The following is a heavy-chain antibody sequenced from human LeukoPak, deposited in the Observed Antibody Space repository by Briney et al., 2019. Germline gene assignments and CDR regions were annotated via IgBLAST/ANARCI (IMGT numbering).Heavy chain of an antibody. CDR1: GFTFDDYA. CDR3: AKDTYYYDSSGYYHYFDY. CDR2: ISGDGGST. J-gene: IGHJ4*02. Sequence: GGSLRLSCAASGFTFDDYAMHWVRQAPGKGLEWVSLISGDGGSTYYADSVKGQFTISRDNSKNSLYLQMNSLRTEDTALYYCAKDTYYYDSSGYYHYFDYWGQGTLVTVSS. V-gene: IGHV3-43*02. D-gene: IGHD3-22*01.